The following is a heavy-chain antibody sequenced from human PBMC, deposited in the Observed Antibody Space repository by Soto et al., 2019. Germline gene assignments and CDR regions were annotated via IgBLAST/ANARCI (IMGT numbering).Heavy chain of an antibody. D-gene: IGHD5-18*01. J-gene: IGHJ6*02. CDR3: AKRQLYRYYYGMDV. CDR1: GFTFSSYA. V-gene: IGHV3-23*01. CDR2: ISGSGGST. Sequence: LRLSCAASGFTFSSYAMSWVRQAPGKGLEWVSAISGSGGSTYYADSVKGRFTISRDNSKNTLYLQMNSLRAEDTAVYYCAKRQLYRYYYGMDVWGQGTTVTVSS.